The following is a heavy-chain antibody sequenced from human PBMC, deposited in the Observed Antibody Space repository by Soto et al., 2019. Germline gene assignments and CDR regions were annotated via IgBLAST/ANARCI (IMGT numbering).Heavy chain of an antibody. CDR2: IYYSGST. Sequence: QLQLQESGPGLVKPSETLSLTCTVSGGSTSSSSYYWGWIRQPPGKGLEWIGSIYYSGSTYYNPSLTSRVTISVDTSKNQFSLKLSSVTAADTAVYYCARQDIVLMVYANDYWGQGTLVTVSS. CDR3: ARQDIVLMVYANDY. CDR1: GGSTSSSSYY. D-gene: IGHD2-8*01. V-gene: IGHV4-39*01. J-gene: IGHJ4*02.